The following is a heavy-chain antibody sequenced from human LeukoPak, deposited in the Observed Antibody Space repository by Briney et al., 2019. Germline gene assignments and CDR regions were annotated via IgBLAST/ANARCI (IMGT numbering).Heavy chain of an antibody. D-gene: IGHD4-17*01. CDR3: AKNRRASGDYAGAFDY. Sequence: GGSLRLSCAAYGFTFSSYGIHWVRQAPGKGLEWVAFIGYDRNSKHYADSVKGRFTISGDNSKNTLYLQMNSLRTEDTAEYYCAKNRRASGDYAGAFDYWGQGTLVTVSS. CDR2: IGYDRNSK. J-gene: IGHJ4*02. V-gene: IGHV3-30*02. CDR1: GFTFSSYG.